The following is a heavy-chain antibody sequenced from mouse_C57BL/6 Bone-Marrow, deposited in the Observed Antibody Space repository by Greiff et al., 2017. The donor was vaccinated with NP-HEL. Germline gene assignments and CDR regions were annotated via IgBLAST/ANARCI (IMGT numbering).Heavy chain of an antibody. CDR3: THDGYYEDFDY. CDR2: IDPENGDT. V-gene: IGHV14-4*01. Sequence: VQLQQPGAELVRPGASVKLSCTASGFNIKNDYMHWVKQRPEQGLEWIGWIDPENGDTEYASKFQGKATITADTSSNTAYLQLSSLTSEDTAVYYCTHDGYYEDFDYWGQGTTLTVSS. D-gene: IGHD2-3*01. J-gene: IGHJ2*01. CDR1: GFNIKNDY.